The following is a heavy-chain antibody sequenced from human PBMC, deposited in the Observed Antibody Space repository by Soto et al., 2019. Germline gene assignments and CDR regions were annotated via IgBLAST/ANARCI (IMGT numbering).Heavy chain of an antibody. Sequence: QVQLQESGPGLVKPSQTLSLTCAVSGDSISSRSHYWNWIRRVPGKGLGFIGYIFYTGATYYNPSLRGRISMSVDTSKNQFSLTLRSVTAADTAIYYCAREGPHSGGMRESWFDPWGQGTQVTVSS. CDR1: GDSISSRSHY. CDR2: IFYTGAT. J-gene: IGHJ5*02. D-gene: IGHD3-10*01. CDR3: AREGPHSGGMRESWFDP. V-gene: IGHV4-31*11.